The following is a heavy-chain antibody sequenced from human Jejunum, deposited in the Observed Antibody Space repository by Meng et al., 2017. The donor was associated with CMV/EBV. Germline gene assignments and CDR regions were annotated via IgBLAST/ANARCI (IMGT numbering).Heavy chain of an antibody. CDR2: ISFTRTNI. J-gene: IGHJ4*02. CDR1: GFTFDPYA. Sequence: GFTFDPYAMHWSRQAPGKGLEWVAVISFTRTNIIYSDSVEDRFTISRDNSKKTVYLQMHRLSVEDTAVYYCAKAQGHSDSPRAYFDSWGQGTLVTVSS. V-gene: IGHV3-30-3*02. D-gene: IGHD3-3*01. CDR3: AKAQGHSDSPRAYFDS.